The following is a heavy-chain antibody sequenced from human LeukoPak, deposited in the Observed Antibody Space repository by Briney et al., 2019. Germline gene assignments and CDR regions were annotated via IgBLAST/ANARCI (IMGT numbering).Heavy chain of an antibody. J-gene: IGHJ4*02. CDR2: ISWNSGSI. CDR1: GFTFDDYA. CDR3: AKGRDGYNYDFDY. V-gene: IGHV3-9*01. D-gene: IGHD5-24*01. Sequence: PGRSLRLSCAASGFTFDDYAMHWVRQAPGKGLEWVSGISWNSGSIGYADSVEGRFTISRDNAKNSLYLQMNSLRAEDTALYYCAKGRDGYNYDFDYWGQGTLVTVSS.